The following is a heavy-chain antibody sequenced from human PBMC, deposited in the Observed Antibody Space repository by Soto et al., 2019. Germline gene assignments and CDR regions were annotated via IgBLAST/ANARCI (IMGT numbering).Heavy chain of an antibody. V-gene: IGHV3-48*01. J-gene: IGHJ4*02. CDR2: ISRSSSTI. CDR1: GFTFSSYS. D-gene: IGHD2-2*01. Sequence: EVQLVESGGGLVQPGGSLRLSCAASGFTFSSYSMNWVRQAPGKGLEWVSYISRSSSTIYYTDSVKGRFTISRDNAKNSLFLQMNSLRAEDTAVYYCASVVVVPAAMGSDYWGQGTLVTVSS. CDR3: ASVVVVPAAMGSDY.